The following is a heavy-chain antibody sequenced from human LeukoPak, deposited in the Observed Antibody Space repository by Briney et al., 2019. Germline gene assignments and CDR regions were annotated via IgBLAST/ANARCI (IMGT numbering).Heavy chain of an antibody. Sequence: SETLSLTCTVSGVSISNYYWGWIRQPPGKGLEWIGYIYHSGSTNYNPSLQSRVTISVDTSKNQFSLNLNSVTAADTAVYYCARGGAARLHFQNWGQGTLVTVSS. CDR2: IYHSGST. J-gene: IGHJ1*01. V-gene: IGHV4-59*01. D-gene: IGHD6-6*01. CDR1: GVSISNYY. CDR3: ARGGAARLHFQN.